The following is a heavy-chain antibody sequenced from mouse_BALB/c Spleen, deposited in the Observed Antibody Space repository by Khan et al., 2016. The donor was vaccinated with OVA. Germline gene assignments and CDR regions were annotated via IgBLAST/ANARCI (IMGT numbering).Heavy chain of an antibody. D-gene: IGHD2-14*01. J-gene: IGHJ3*01. CDR1: GYSFTLYY. CDR2: VNPNNGDS. V-gene: IGHV1-26*01. CDR3: ARGYDFVAS. Sequence: EVQLQQSGPDLVKPGASVKISCKASGYSFTLYYLSWVKQSHGESLEWIGRVNPNNGDSAYNQKFKDRATLTVDKSSNTAYMDFRSLTSEDSAGYYCARGYDFVASWGQGTLVTVSA.